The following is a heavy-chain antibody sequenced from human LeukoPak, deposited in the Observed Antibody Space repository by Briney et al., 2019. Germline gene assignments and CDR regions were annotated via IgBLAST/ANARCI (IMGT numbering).Heavy chain of an antibody. V-gene: IGHV1-3*01. CDR3: ARGVGYQLLWGYFDY. Sequence: GASVKVSCKASGYTFTSYAMHWVRQAPGQRLEWMGWINAGNGNTKYLQKFQGRVTITRDTSASTAYMELSSLRSEDTAVYYCARGVGYQLLWGYFDYWGQGTLVTVSS. CDR1: GYTFTSYA. CDR2: INAGNGNT. D-gene: IGHD2-2*01. J-gene: IGHJ4*02.